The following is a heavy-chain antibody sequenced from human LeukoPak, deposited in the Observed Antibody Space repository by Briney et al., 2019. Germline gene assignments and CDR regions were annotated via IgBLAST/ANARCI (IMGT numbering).Heavy chain of an antibody. CDR1: GFTFSSNA. D-gene: IGHD2-2*01. CDR3: AEGKDIVVVPAAMSFDY. Sequence: GGSLRLSCAASGFTFSSNAMSWVRQAPGKGLEWVSAISGNGGSTYYADSVKGRFTISRDNSKNTLYLQMNSLRAEDTAVYYCAEGKDIVVVPAAMSFDYWGQGTLVTVSS. CDR2: ISGNGGST. J-gene: IGHJ4*02. V-gene: IGHV3-23*01.